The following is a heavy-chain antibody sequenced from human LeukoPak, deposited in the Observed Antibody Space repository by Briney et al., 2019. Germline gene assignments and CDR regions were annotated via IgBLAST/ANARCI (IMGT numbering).Heavy chain of an antibody. CDR1: GYTFTGYY. Sequence: ASVKVSCKASGYTFTGYYIHWVRQAPGQGLEWMGWINPNSGGTNYAQKFQGRVTMTRDTSISTAYMELSRLRSDDTAVYYCARVFGSYTTYYYYGMDVWGQGTTVTVSS. D-gene: IGHD1-26*01. V-gene: IGHV1-2*02. CDR3: ARVFGSYTTYYYYGMDV. CDR2: INPNSGGT. J-gene: IGHJ6*02.